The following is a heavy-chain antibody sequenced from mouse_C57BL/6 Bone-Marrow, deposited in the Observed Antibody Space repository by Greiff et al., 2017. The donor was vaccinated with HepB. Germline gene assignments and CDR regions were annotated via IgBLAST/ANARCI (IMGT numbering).Heavy chain of an antibody. CDR3: TREDWGYYYAMDY. D-gene: IGHD4-1*01. J-gene: IGHJ4*01. CDR2: IYPGNSDT. V-gene: IGHV1-5*01. CDR1: GYTFTSYW. Sequence: EVQLQQSGTVLARPGASVKMSCKTSGYTFTSYWMHWVKQRPGQGLEWIGAIYPGNSDTSYNQKFKGKAKLTAVTSASTAYMELSSLTNDDSAVYYCTREDWGYYYAMDYWGQGTSVTVSS.